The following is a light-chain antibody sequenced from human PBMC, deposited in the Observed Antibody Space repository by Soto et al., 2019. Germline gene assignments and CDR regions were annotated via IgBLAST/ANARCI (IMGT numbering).Light chain of an antibody. V-gene: IGLV2-14*01. Sequence: QSVLTQPAPVSGSPGQSITISCTGTSSDVGGYNYVSWYQQHPGKAPKLMIYDVSNRPSGVSNRFSGSKSGNTASLTISGLQAEDEADYYCSSYTSSSTLEVFGTGTKAPS. CDR3: SSYTSSSTLEV. CDR1: SSDVGGYNY. CDR2: DVS. J-gene: IGLJ1*01.